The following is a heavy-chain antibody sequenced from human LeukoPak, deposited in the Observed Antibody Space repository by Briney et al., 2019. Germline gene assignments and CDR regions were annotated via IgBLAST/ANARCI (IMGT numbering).Heavy chain of an antibody. CDR2: IGTAGDT. CDR3: ARARRGASDAFDI. J-gene: IGHJ3*02. D-gene: IGHD6-25*01. CDR1: GFTFSNYD. Sequence: GGSLRLSCAASGFTFSNYDMHWVRQATGKGLEWVSVIGTAGDTYYPGSVKGRFTISRENAKNSLYLQMNSLRAGDTAVYYCARARRGASDAFDIWGQGTMVSVSS. V-gene: IGHV3-13*01.